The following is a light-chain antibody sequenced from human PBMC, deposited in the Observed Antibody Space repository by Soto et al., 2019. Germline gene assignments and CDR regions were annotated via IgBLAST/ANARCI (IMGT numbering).Light chain of an antibody. J-gene: IGKJ1*01. CDR2: GAS. CDR3: QQYGSSPWE. CDR1: QSVSSSY. Sequence: EIVLTQSPGTLSLSPGERATLSCRASQSVSSSYLAWYQQKPGQAPRLLIYGASSRATGIPDRLSGSGSGTDVALIISRMEPEVFELYYCQQYGSSPWEFGDGTKVEIK. V-gene: IGKV3-20*01.